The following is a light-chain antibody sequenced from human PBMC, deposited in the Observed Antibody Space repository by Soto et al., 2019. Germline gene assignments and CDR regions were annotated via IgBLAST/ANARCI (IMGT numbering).Light chain of an antibody. CDR2: SAS. J-gene: IGKJ4*01. CDR1: HSISKY. Sequence: DIQMTQSPSSLSASSGDRVTITCRASHSISKYLNWYQQKPGKAPKLLIYSASTLQSGVPSRFSGSGSGTDFTLTIGSLQPEDFATYYCQQSYNTPLTFGGGTKVEIK. CDR3: QQSYNTPLT. V-gene: IGKV1-39*01.